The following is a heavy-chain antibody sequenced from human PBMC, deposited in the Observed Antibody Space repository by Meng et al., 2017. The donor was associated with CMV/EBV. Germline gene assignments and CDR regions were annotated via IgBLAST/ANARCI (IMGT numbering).Heavy chain of an antibody. CDR3: ARQGYYYDIGWFDP. D-gene: IGHD3-22*01. J-gene: IGHJ5*02. Sequence: SETLSLTCTVSGGSISSSSYYWGWIRQPPGKGLEWIGSIYYSGSTYYNPSLKSRVTISVDTSENQFSLKLSSVTAADTAVYYCARQGYYYDIGWFDPWGQGTLVTVSS. CDR2: IYYSGST. CDR1: GGSISSSSYY. V-gene: IGHV4-39*01.